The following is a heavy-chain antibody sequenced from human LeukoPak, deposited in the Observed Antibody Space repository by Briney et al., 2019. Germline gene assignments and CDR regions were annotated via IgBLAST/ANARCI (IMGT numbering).Heavy chain of an antibody. V-gene: IGHV3-33*01. J-gene: IGHJ4*02. Sequence: GGSLRLSCAASGFTFSSYGMHWVRQAPGKGLEWVAVIWYDGSNKYYADSVKGRFTISRDNSKNTLYLQMNSLRAEDTAVYYCARVPLWFGELQIDYWGQGTLVTVSS. CDR1: GFTFSSYG. CDR2: IWYDGSNK. CDR3: ARVPLWFGELQIDY. D-gene: IGHD3-10*01.